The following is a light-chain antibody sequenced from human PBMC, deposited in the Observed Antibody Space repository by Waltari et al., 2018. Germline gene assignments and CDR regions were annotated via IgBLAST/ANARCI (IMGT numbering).Light chain of an antibody. CDR3: HEYEYWPPGT. CDR1: QSVRTN. V-gene: IGKV3-15*01. J-gene: IGKJ3*01. CDR2: GAS. Sequence: EIVMTQSPATLSVSPRDRATLSCRASQSVRTNLAGFQQKPGQPPRLLISGASTRATGIPARFSGSGSGTEFTLTITGLQSEDFAVYYCHEYEYWPPGTFGPGTKVEIK.